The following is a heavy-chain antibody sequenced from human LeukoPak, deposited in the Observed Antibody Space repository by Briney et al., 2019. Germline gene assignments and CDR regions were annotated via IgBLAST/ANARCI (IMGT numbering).Heavy chain of an antibody. CDR1: GYSISSGYY. Sequence: SETLSLTCAVSGYSISSGYYWGWIRQPPGKGLEWIGNIYHSGSTNCNPSLKSRVTISVDTSKNQFSLKLSSVTAADTAVYYCARRSAALIAAAGRVPPKTGMDVWGKGTTVTVSS. J-gene: IGHJ6*03. V-gene: IGHV4-38-2*01. CDR2: IYHSGST. CDR3: ARRSAALIAAAGRVPPKTGMDV. D-gene: IGHD6-13*01.